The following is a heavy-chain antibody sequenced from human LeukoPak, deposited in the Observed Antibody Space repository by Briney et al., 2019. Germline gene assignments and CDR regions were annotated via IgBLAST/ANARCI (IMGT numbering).Heavy chain of an antibody. CDR3: ARTNIAARLSYYYMDV. CDR1: GGTFSSYA. D-gene: IGHD6-6*01. Sequence: SVKVSCKASGGTFSSYAISWVRQAPGQGLEWMGRIIPIFSTANYAQKFQGRVTITTDESTSTAYMELSSLRSEDTAVYYCARTNIAARLSYYYMDVWGKGTTVTVSS. J-gene: IGHJ6*03. V-gene: IGHV1-69*05. CDR2: IIPIFSTA.